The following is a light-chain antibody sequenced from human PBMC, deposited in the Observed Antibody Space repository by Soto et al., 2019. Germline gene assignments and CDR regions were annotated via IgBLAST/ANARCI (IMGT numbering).Light chain of an antibody. CDR1: QSISYY. CDR2: AAS. V-gene: IGKV1-39*01. Sequence: DIQMTQSPSSLSASVGDRVTITCRASQSISYYLNWYQQKPGKAPKLLIYAASSLQSGVPSRFSGSGSGTAFTLTISSLQPEDFATYYCQQSYSTSPLTFGGGTKVEI. J-gene: IGKJ4*01. CDR3: QQSYSTSPLT.